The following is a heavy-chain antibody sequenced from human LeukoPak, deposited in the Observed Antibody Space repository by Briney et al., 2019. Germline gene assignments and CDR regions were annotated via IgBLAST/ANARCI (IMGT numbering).Heavy chain of an antibody. V-gene: IGHV4-39*07. D-gene: IGHD5-18*01. Sequence: KPSETLSLTCTVSGGSISSSTYYWAWIRQPPGKGLEWIGSIYYNGSTYYNPSLKSRVTISVDTSKNQFSLKLSSVTAADTAVYYCARGGYSYGHGYYYYYMDVWGKGTTVTISS. J-gene: IGHJ6*03. CDR2: IYYNGST. CDR3: ARGGYSYGHGYYYYYMDV. CDR1: GGSISSSTYY.